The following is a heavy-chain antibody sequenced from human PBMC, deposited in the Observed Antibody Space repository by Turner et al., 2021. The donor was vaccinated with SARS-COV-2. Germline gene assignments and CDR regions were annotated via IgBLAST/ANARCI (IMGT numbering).Heavy chain of an antibody. CDR3: ARRGYCSGGSCYGIGSFDI. J-gene: IGHJ3*02. CDR2: IYYSGPT. D-gene: IGHD2-15*01. V-gene: IGHV4-59*08. CDR1: GGSISSYY. Sequence: QVQLQESGPGLVKPSETLSLTCTVSGGSISSYYWSWIRQPPGKGLEWIGYIYYSGPTNYNPSLKSRVTISVDTSKNQFSLKLSSVTAADTAVYYCARRGYCSGGSCYGIGSFDIWGQGTMVTISS.